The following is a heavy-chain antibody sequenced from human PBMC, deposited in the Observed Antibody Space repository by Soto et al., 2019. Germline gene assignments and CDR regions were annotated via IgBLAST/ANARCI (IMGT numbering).Heavy chain of an antibody. CDR2: IYYSGST. D-gene: IGHD5-18*01. CDR1: GGSLSSYY. Sequence: PSETLSLTCTVSGGSLSSYYWSWIRQPPGKGLEWIGYIYYSGSTNYNPSLKSRVTISVDTSKNQFSLKLSSVTAADTAVYYCARHSGYSYGCPNWFDPWGQGTLVTVSS. CDR3: ARHSGYSYGCPNWFDP. V-gene: IGHV4-59*01. J-gene: IGHJ5*02.